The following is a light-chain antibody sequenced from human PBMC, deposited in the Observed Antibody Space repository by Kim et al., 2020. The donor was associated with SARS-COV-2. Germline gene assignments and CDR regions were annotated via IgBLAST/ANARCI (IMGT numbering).Light chain of an antibody. CDR3: QAWDGSTVVV. J-gene: IGLJ2*01. CDR1: KKWGDY. V-gene: IGLV3-1*01. Sequence: VAPAEKAGSTCSGGKKWGDYACCYQQQPGRSPVLVIYQESKRPSSITERFSGSNTGNTATLTISGSQAMDEADYYCQAWDGSTVVVFGGGTKLTVL. CDR2: QES.